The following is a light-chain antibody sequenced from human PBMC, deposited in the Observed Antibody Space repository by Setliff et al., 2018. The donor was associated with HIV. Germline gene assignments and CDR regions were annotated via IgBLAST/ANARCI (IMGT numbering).Light chain of an antibody. CDR3: CSYAGSFTYV. CDR2: EVT. V-gene: IGLV2-23*02. CDR1: NSNVGKYGF. Sequence: QSVLAQPASVSGSPGQSITISCTGNNSNVGKYGFVSWYRQYPDKAPELTIYEVTKRPSGVPDRFSGSKSGNTASLTISGLQAEDEADYYCCSYAGSFTYVVGSGTKVTV. J-gene: IGLJ1*01.